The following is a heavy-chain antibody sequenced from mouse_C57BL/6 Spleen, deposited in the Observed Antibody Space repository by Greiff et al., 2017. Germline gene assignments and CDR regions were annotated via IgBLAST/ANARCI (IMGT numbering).Heavy chain of an antibody. V-gene: IGHV1-22*01. Sequence: VQLQQSGPELVKPGASVKMSCKASGYTFTDYNMHWVKQRHGKSLEWIGYINPNNGGTSYHQKFKGKATLTVNKSSSTAYMELRSLTSEDSAVYYCARGDYDEVYYFDYWGQGTTLTVSS. D-gene: IGHD2-4*01. CDR2: INPNNGGT. J-gene: IGHJ2*01. CDR1: GYTFTDYN. CDR3: ARGDYDEVYYFDY.